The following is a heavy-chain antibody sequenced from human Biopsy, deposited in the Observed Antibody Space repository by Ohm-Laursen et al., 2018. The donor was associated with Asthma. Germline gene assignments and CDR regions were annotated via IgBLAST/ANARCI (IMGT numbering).Heavy chain of an antibody. Sequence: SLRLSCTASGFSFSEFVMHWVRQAPGKRLEWVAVISYDGSTKYYADSVKGRFTISRDNSKNTLYLQMGSLRAEDTAIYYCARVFESSEWGPFYHFGLDVWGQGTTVAVSS. CDR2: ISYDGSTK. D-gene: IGHD6-25*01. CDR3: ARVFESSEWGPFYHFGLDV. CDR1: GFSFSEFV. V-gene: IGHV3-30*03. J-gene: IGHJ6*02.